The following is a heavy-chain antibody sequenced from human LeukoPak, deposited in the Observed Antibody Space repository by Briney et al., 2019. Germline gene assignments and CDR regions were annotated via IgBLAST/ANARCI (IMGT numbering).Heavy chain of an antibody. CDR2: IYPSAGST. Sequence: ASVKVSCKASGYTFTSYYMHWVRQAPGQGLEWMGIIYPSAGSTSYPQRFQGRVTMTRDTSTSTVYTELSSLRSEDTAVYYCARAGGGYSIDYWGQGTLVTVSS. CDR3: ARAGGGYSIDY. D-gene: IGHD5-18*01. J-gene: IGHJ4*02. V-gene: IGHV1-46*01. CDR1: GYTFTSYY.